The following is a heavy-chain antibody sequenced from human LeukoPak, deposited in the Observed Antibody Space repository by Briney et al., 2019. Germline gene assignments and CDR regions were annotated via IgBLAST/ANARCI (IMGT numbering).Heavy chain of an antibody. Sequence: GGSLRLSCAASGFTFDDYTMHWVRQAPGKGLEWVSGISWNSGSIGYADSVKGRFTISKDNAKNSLYLQMSNLRAEDTAVYFCARGGGLDVWGQGATVTVSS. D-gene: IGHD3-16*01. CDR1: GFTFDDYT. CDR2: ISWNSGSI. V-gene: IGHV3-9*01. J-gene: IGHJ6*02. CDR3: ARGGGLDV.